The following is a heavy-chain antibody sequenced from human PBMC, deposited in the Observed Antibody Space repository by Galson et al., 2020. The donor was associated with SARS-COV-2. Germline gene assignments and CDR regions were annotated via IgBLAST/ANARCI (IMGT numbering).Heavy chain of an antibody. V-gene: IGHV1-24*01. CDR2: FDPEDGEP. CDR3: ASSRWLSTFDM. J-gene: IGHJ3*02. D-gene: IGHD2-2*01. CDR1: GYTLSEVS. Sequence: ASVTVSCKVSGYTLSEVSMHWVRQTPGKGLEWMAGFDPEDGEPIYGQHFRGRVTLPEGTSADTAYMELRGLRSGDTAVYYCASSRWLSTFDMWGQGAMVTVSS.